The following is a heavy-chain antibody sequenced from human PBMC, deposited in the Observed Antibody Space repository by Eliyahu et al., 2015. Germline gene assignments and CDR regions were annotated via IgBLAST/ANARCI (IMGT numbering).Heavy chain of an antibody. Sequence: QVGLVQNGPXVKKPGSSVKVSCXTXVFXTDVISWVRQAPGQGLEWMGDIISRSPTPMYAQKFQGRVTLTADKVTSTVYMELSSLTSDDTAVYYCARQTTGRWFDPWGQGTLVTVSS. D-gene: IGHD4-11*01. CDR2: IISRSPTP. CDR1: VFXTDV. CDR3: ARQTTGRWFDP. V-gene: IGHV1-69*06. J-gene: IGHJ5*02.